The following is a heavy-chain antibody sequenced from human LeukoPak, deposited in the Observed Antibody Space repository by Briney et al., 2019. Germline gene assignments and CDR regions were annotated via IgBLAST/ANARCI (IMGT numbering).Heavy chain of an antibody. D-gene: IGHD1-26*01. Sequence: SETLSLTCTVSGYSISSGYYWGWIRQPPGKGLEWIGSIYHSGSTYYNPSLKSRVTISVDTSKNQFSLKLSSVTAADTAMYYCARGEVGATVGTFLSVAFDIWGQGTMVTVSS. CDR3: ARGEVGATVGTFLSVAFDI. J-gene: IGHJ3*02. CDR2: IYHSGST. V-gene: IGHV4-38-2*02. CDR1: GYSISSGYY.